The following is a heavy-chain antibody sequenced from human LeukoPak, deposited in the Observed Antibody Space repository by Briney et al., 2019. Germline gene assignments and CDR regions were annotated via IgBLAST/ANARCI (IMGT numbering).Heavy chain of an antibody. V-gene: IGHV3-30*01. J-gene: IGHJ6*03. CDR3: ARDRGKGPAAFFYYYYMDV. Sequence: PGGSLRLSCAASGFTFSSYAMHWVRQAPGKGLEWVAVISYDGSNKYYADSVKGRFTISRDNSKNTLYLQMNSLRAEDTAVYYCARDRGKGPAAFFYYYYMDVWGKGTTVTVPS. CDR2: ISYDGSNK. D-gene: IGHD2-2*01. CDR1: GFTFSSYA.